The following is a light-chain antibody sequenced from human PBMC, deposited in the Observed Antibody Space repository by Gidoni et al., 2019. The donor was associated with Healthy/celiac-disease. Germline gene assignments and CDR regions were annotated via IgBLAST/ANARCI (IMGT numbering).Light chain of an antibody. CDR2: GAS. V-gene: IGKV3-20*01. CDR3: QQYGSSPYT. J-gene: IGKJ2*01. Sequence: LLTQSPVTLSLAPGERATRSCRASQSVSSSYLAWYQQKPGQAPRLLIYGASSRATGIPDRFSGSGSGTDFTLTISRLEPEDFAVYYCQQYGSSPYTFGQGTKLEIK. CDR1: QSVSSSY.